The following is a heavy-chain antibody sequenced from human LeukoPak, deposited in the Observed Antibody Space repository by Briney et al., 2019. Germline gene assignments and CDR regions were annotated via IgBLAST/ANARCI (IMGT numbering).Heavy chain of an antibody. CDR3: AKDRCSNGVGCYYYYMDV. Sequence: GGSLRLSCAASRFTFSSYGMHWVRQAPGKGLEWVAYIQYDGSNEQYADSVKGRFSISRDSSKNILYMQMNSLRAEDTAVYYCAKDRCSNGVGCYYYYMDVWGKGTTVTISS. V-gene: IGHV3-30*02. J-gene: IGHJ6*03. CDR1: RFTFSSYG. CDR2: IQYDGSNE. D-gene: IGHD2-8*01.